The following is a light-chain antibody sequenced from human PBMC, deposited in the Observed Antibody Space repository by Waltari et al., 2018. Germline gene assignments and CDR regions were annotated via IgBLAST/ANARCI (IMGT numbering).Light chain of an antibody. V-gene: IGLV3-21*04. CDR1: NIGSKS. CDR2: YDS. Sequence: SYVLTQPPSVSVAPGKTARITCGGNNIGSKSVHAYQQKPGQAPVLVIYYDSDRPSGIPERFSGSNSGNTATLTISRVEAGDEADYYCQVWDSSSDHPYVFGTGTKVTVL. CDR3: QVWDSSSDHPYV. J-gene: IGLJ1*01.